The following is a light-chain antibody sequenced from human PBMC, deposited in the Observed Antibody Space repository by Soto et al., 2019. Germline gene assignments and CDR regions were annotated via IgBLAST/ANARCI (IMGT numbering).Light chain of an antibody. J-gene: IGKJ2*01. Sequence: DIQMTQSPSILSASVGDRVTITCRASQSISSSLAWYQQKPGKAPKLLIYGASSLGSGVPSRFSGSRSGTEFPLTISSLQPDDFATYYCQQYNRYPYTFGQGTKVDIK. V-gene: IGKV1-5*01. CDR1: QSISSS. CDR2: GAS. CDR3: QQYNRYPYT.